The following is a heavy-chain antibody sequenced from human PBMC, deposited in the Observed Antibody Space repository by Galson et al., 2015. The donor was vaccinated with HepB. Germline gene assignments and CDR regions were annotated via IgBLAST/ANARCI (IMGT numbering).Heavy chain of an antibody. Sequence: SVKVSCKASGGTVASYAITWVRQAPGQGLEWMGGIIPLFETPKYAQKFQGRLTITAAESTSTAYMELSSLRSDDTAMYFWAKIRGLRGRKWYDPCGQGTQVTVSS. CDR3: AKIRGLRGRKWYDP. D-gene: IGHD3-10*01. CDR1: GGTVASYA. V-gene: IGHV1-69*13. J-gene: IGHJ5*02. CDR2: IIPLFETP.